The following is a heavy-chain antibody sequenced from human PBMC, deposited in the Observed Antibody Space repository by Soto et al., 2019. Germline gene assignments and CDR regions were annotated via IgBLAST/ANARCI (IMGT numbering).Heavy chain of an antibody. D-gene: IGHD3-9*01. Sequence: SETLSLTCTVSGGSISSSSYYWGWIRQPPGKGLEWIGEINHSGSTNYNPSLKSRVTISVDTSKNQFSLKLSSVTAADTAVYYCARVRYFDWLLYRKRGDFDIWGQGTMVTVSS. CDR3: ARVRYFDWLLYRKRGDFDI. CDR1: GGSISSSSYY. V-gene: IGHV4-39*07. CDR2: INHSGST. J-gene: IGHJ3*02.